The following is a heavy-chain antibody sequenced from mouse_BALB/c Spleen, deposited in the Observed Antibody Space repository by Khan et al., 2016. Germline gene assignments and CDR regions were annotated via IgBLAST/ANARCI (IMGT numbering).Heavy chain of an antibody. CDR1: GYTFTNYG. V-gene: IGHV9-3-1*01. CDR2: INTYTGAP. D-gene: IGHD1-1*01. J-gene: IGHJ3*01. CDR3: SRRRCSSSYDAWFAY. Sequence: QIQLVQSGPELKKPGETVKLSCQASGYTFTNYGMNWVKQAPGKGLKWMGWINTYTGAPTYADDFKGRFAFSMRPAASTSYLRVNNLKNDDTATYCCSRRRCSSSYDAWFAYWGQGTLVTVSA.